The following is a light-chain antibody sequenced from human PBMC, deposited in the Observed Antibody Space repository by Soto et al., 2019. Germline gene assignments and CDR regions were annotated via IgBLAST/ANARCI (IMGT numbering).Light chain of an antibody. J-gene: IGLJ1*01. V-gene: IGLV2-14*01. CDR1: SSDVGAYNF. Sequence: QSALTQPVSVSGSPGQSITISCTGTSSDVGAYNFVSWYQHHPGRAPKLIIYEVTIRPSGVSNRFSGSKSGNTASLTISGLQAEDEADYYCSSYTTSAPYVFGSGTKLTVL. CDR2: EVT. CDR3: SSYTTSAPYV.